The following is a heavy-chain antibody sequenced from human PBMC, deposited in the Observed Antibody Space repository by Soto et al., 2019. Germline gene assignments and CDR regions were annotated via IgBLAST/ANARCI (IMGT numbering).Heavy chain of an antibody. Sequence: QVQLVESGGGVVQPGRSLRLSCAASGFNFNNYGMHWVRQAPGKGLEWVAIISNEGSHKYNADSVKGRFTIARDKYRNTLYLQMNSLRAEDPALYYCAREIPGNYYGFDVWGQGTTVTVSS. CDR3: AREIPGNYYGFDV. J-gene: IGHJ6*02. CDR1: GFNFNNYG. CDR2: ISNEGSHK. V-gene: IGHV3-30*03.